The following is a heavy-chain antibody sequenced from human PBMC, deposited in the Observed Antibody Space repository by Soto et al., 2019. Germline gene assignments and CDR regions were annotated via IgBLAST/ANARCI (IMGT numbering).Heavy chain of an antibody. D-gene: IGHD6-13*01. V-gene: IGHV4-31*03. CDR2: ISYSGST. CDR3: ARSITAAGTGYFQH. Sequence: SETLSLTCTVSGGSISSDGYYWSWIRQHPGKGLEWIGYISYSGSTYYNPSLKSRVTISVDTSTNQFSLKLSSVTAADTAVYYCARSITAAGTGYFQHRGQGTLVTVSS. J-gene: IGHJ1*01. CDR1: GGSISSDGYY.